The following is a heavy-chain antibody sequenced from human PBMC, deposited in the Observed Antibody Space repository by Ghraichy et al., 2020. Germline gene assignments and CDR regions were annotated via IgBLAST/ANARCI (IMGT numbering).Heavy chain of an antibody. CDR3: AKGLGSGSYYKSLDL. CDR2: IDERHHTT. V-gene: IGHV3-23*01. Sequence: AGSLRLSCAASGFTFSSYVMGWVRQAPGKGLDWVSTIDERHHTTYNADSVKGRFTVSRDNSNNILYLQMNSLRAEDTAVYYCAKGLGSGSYYKSLDLWGQGTLVTVSS. J-gene: IGHJ5*02. CDR1: GFTFSSYV. D-gene: IGHD3-10*01.